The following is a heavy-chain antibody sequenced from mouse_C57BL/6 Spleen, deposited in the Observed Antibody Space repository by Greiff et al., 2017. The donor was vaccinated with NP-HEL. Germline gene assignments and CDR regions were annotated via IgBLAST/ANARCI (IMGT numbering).Heavy chain of an antibody. CDR2: IYPGSGST. D-gene: IGHD1-1*01. V-gene: IGHV1-55*01. CDR3: ARSTVVATNWYFDV. J-gene: IGHJ1*03. CDR1: GYTFTSYW. Sequence: VQLHQSGAELVKPGASVKMSCKASGYTFTSYWITWVKQRPGQGLEWIGDIYPGSGSTNYNEKFKSKATLTVDTSSSTAYMQLSSLTSEDSAVYYCARSTVVATNWYFDVWGTGTTVTVSS.